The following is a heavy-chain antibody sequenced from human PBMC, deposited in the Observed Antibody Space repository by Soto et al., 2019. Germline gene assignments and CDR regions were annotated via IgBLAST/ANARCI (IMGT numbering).Heavy chain of an antibody. CDR1: GYIFTSQG. Sequence: QIQLVQSGAEVKKPGASVKVSCKASGYIFTSQGIIWVRQAPGQGLAWMGWISTYNGNPNYAQKLQGRVTMTTNTSTTTAFLELRSLTSDDTAVYYCARGRTRALDYWGQGTPVIVSS. CDR3: ARGRTRALDY. CDR2: ISTYNGNP. J-gene: IGHJ4*02. D-gene: IGHD1-7*01. V-gene: IGHV1-18*01.